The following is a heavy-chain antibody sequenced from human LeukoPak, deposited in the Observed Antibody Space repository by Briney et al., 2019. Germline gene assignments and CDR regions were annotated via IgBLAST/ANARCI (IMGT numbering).Heavy chain of an antibody. J-gene: IGHJ6*02. CDR3: ARRGSSPYYGMDA. V-gene: IGHV4-61*08. D-gene: IGHD3-10*01. CDR2: IYYSGST. Sequence: PSETLSLTCTVSGGSISSGGYYWSWIRQPPGKGLEWIGYIYYSGSTNYNPSLKSRVTISVDTSKNQFSLKLSSVTAADTAVYYCARRGSSPYYGMDAWGQGTTVTVSS. CDR1: GGSISSGGYY.